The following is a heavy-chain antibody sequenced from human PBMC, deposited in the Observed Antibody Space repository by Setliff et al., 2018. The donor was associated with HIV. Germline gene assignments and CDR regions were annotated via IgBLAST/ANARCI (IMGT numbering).Heavy chain of an antibody. CDR3: ATLRWLRSKHSDY. CDR2: IYYTENT. V-gene: IGHV4-39*01. Sequence: SGGSITNSNYYWGWFRQPPGKGLEWIGAIYYTENTYYNPSLKSRVTMSVDTSKNQFSLKLRSVTAADTAVYFCATLRWLRSKHSDYWGQGILVTVSS. J-gene: IGHJ4*01. D-gene: IGHD5-12*01. CDR1: GGSITNSNYY.